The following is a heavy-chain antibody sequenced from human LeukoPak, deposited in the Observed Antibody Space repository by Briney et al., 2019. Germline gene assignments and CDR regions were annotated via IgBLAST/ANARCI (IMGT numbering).Heavy chain of an antibody. Sequence: GASVKVSCKASGDTFSSYALRWVRQAPGQGLEWMGRLLPIFGIANYAQKFQGRVTFTADKSTSTAYMELSSLRSEDTAVYYCARGEVYYGSGRDMDVWGQGTTVTVSS. CDR1: GDTFSSYA. CDR3: ARGEVYYGSGRDMDV. D-gene: IGHD3-10*01. V-gene: IGHV1-69*04. J-gene: IGHJ6*02. CDR2: LLPIFGIA.